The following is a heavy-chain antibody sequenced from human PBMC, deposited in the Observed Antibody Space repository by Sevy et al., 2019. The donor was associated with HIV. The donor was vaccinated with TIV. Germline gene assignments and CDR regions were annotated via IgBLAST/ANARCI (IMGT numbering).Heavy chain of an antibody. CDR1: GFTFSGYA. V-gene: IGHV3-30-3*01. D-gene: IGHD1-1*01. Sequence: GGSLRLSCAASGFTFSGYALHWVRQAPGKGLEWVAVISYDGSNKYYAESVKGRFTISRDNSKNTLYLQMNSLRVEDTAMYYCARDGVEATSHYFDYWGQGTLVTVS. J-gene: IGHJ4*02. CDR3: ARDGVEATSHYFDY. CDR2: ISYDGSNK.